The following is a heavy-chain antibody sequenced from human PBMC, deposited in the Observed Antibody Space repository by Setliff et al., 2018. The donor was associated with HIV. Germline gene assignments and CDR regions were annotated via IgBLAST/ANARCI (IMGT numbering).Heavy chain of an antibody. CDR2: IHSNGGTT. CDR3: ARRGRQQSDAFDI. J-gene: IGHJ3*02. CDR1: GFISSNYD. Sequence: GGSLRLSCAGSGFISSNYDMHWVRQAPGKGLEHVSAIHSNGGTTNYVNSVKGRVTMTRDTSISTAYMELSRLRSDDTAVYYCARRGRQQSDAFDIWGQGTVVTVSS. D-gene: IGHD6-13*01. V-gene: IGHV3-64*01.